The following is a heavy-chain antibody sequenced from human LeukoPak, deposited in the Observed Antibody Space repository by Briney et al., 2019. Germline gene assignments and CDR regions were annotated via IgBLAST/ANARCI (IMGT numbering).Heavy chain of an antibody. V-gene: IGHV4-39*01. CDR3: AKGIRYLSFNDAFDI. CDR2: THYSGST. J-gene: IGHJ3*02. D-gene: IGHD3-9*01. CDR1: VGSISSSSYY. Sequence: SETLSLTCTVSVGSISSSSYYWDWIRQPPGKGLEWIGSTHYSGSTYYNPSLKSRVTIFVDTSKNQFSLKLSSVTAADTAVYYCAKGIRYLSFNDAFDIWGQGTMVTVSS.